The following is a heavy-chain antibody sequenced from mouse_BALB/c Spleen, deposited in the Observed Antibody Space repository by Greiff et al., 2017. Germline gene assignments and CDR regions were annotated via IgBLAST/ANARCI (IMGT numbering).Heavy chain of an antibody. CDR1: GYSITSDYA. V-gene: IGHV3-2*02. D-gene: IGHD1-1*01. CDR3: ARSGLLLYFDY. Sequence: EVQRVESGPGLVKPSQSLSLTCTVTGYSITSDYAWNWIRQFPGNKLEWMGYISYSGSTSYNPSLKSRISITRDTSKNQFFLQLNSVTTEDTATYYCARSGLLLYFDYWGQGTTLTVSS. J-gene: IGHJ2*01. CDR2: ISYSGST.